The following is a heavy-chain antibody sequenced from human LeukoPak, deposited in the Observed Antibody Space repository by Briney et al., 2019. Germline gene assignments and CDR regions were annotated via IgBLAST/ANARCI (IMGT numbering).Heavy chain of an antibody. CDR3: ARELYSSSWYGVCGD. CDR2: ISAYNGNT. J-gene: IGHJ4*02. CDR1: GYTFTSYG. V-gene: IGHV1-18*01. D-gene: IGHD6-13*01. Sequence: ASVKVSCKASGYTFTSYGISWVRQAPGHAREWMGWISAYNGNTNYAQKLQGRVTMTTDTSTSTAYMELRSLRSDDTAVYYCARELYSSSWYGVCGDWGQGTLVTVSS.